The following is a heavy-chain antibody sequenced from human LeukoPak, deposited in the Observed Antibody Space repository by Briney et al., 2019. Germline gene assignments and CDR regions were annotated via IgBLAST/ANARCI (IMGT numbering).Heavy chain of an antibody. V-gene: IGHV3-73*01. J-gene: IGHJ5*02. D-gene: IGHD1-26*01. Sequence: GGSLKLSCAASGFTFSGCAIHWVRQSSGKGLEWVGHIDKKDNFHATAYAASVQGRFSISRDDSKNTAFLHMNSLKTEDMALYYCTRDSGTYNWLDPWGQGTLVTVSS. CDR1: GFTFSGCA. CDR3: TRDSGTYNWLDP. CDR2: IDKKDNFHAT.